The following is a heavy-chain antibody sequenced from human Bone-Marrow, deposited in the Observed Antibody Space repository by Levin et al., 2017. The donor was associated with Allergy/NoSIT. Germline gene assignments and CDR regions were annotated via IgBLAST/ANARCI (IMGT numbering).Heavy chain of an antibody. Sequence: ASVKVSCNPSGYSFTSYDINWVRQATGQGLEWMGWMNPSSGDTSYAQKFQGRLTMTRNTSKRTVYMELSSLRSEDTAVYYCARGGNWFDSWGQGALITVSS. V-gene: IGHV1-8*01. CDR2: MNPSSGDT. CDR1: GYSFTSYD. J-gene: IGHJ5*01. CDR3: ARGGNWFDS.